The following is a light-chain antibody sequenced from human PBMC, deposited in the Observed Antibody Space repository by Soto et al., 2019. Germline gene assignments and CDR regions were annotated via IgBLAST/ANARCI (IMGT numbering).Light chain of an antibody. CDR2: AAS. V-gene: IGKV3D-20*02. CDR3: QQRHMWPIT. J-gene: IGKJ5*01. Sequence: EIVLTQSPGTLSLSPGERATLSCRASQSFISSYLAWFQQKPGQAPRLLIYAASSRATGIPDRFSGSGSGTDFTLTISSLEPEDSAVYYCQQRHMWPITFGQGTRLEIK. CDR1: QSFISSY.